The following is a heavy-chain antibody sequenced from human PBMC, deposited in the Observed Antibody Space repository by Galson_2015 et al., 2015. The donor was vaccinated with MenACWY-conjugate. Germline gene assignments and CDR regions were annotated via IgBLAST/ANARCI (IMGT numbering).Heavy chain of an antibody. J-gene: IGHJ4*02. CDR1: GYTFTSYG. V-gene: IGHV1-18*01. CDR2: ISAYNGNT. Sequence: SVKVSCKASGYTFTSYGISWVRQAPGQGLEWMGWISAYNGNTNYAQKLQGRVTMTTDTSTSTAYMELRSLRSDDTAVYYCARRYSDILTGYYTLDYWGQGTLVTVSS. CDR3: ARRYSDILTGYYTLDY. D-gene: IGHD3-9*01.